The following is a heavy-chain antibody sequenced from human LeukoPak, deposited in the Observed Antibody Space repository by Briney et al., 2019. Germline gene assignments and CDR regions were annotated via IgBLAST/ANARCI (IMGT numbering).Heavy chain of an antibody. CDR1: GYSISSGYC. V-gene: IGHV4-38-2*02. J-gene: IGHJ6*03. D-gene: IGHD3-16*01. CDR2: IYHSGST. CDR3: ARGGGTYYYYMDV. Sequence: SETLSLTCTVSGYSISSGYCWGWIRQPPGKGLEWIGSIYHSGSTYYNPSLKSRVTISVDTSKNQFSLKLSSVTAADTAVYYCARGGGTYYYYMDVWGKGTTVTISS.